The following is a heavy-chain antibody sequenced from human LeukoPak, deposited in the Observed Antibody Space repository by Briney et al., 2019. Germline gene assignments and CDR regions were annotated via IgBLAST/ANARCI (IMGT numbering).Heavy chain of an antibody. Sequence: PAGSLRLSCVASGFTFRSYDLHWLCQTTGKGLECVSAIGTADDTFYPDSVKGRFTISRDDAKNSLYLQMSNLRVGDTAVYYCARSGYYHYYGLDVWGQGTTVTVSS. J-gene: IGHJ6*02. V-gene: IGHV3-13*04. CDR1: GFTFRSYD. D-gene: IGHD6-13*01. CDR3: ARSGYYHYYGLDV. CDR2: IGTADDT.